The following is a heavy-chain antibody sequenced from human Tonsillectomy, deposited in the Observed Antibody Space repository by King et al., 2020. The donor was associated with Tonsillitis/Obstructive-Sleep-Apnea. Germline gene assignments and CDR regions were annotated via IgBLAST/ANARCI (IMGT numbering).Heavy chain of an antibody. CDR3: ARPTPPHYNYYMAV. D-gene: IGHD4-11*01. J-gene: IGHJ6*03. V-gene: IGHV4-31*03. CDR1: GGSISSGGYY. CDR2: ISYSGNS. Sequence: QLQESGPGLVKPSQTLSLTCTVSGGSISSGGYYWSWIRQHPGKGLEWIGYISYSGNSYYNPSLKSRVTISIDTSKNQFSLKLSSVTAATTAVYYCARPTPPHYNYYMAVWGKGTTATVSS.